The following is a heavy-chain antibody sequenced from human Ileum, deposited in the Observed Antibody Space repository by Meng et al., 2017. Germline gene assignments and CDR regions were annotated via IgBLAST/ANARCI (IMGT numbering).Heavy chain of an antibody. D-gene: IGHD6-6*01. CDR3: ARSSTSPASYFFDY. J-gene: IGHJ4*02. V-gene: IGHV4-61*01. CDR2: IYYSGST. Sequence: QGVLPGHGPNPVRPSETLSLDCTVSGSSVSSGSYYWSWIRQPPGKGLEWIGHIYYSGSTNYNPSLKSRVTISVDMSKNQFSLKLNSVTAADTAIYFCARSSTSPASYFFDYWGQGTLVTVSS. CDR1: GSSVSSGSYY.